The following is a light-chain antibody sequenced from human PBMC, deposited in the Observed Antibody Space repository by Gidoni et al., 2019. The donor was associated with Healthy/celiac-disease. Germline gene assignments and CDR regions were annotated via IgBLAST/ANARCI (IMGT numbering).Light chain of an antibody. J-gene: IGKJ5*01. CDR2: GAS. CDR3: QQYNNWPPV. Sequence: EIVMTQSPATLSVSPGERATLSCRASQSVSSYLAWYQQKPGQAPRLLIYGASTRATGIPTRFSGSGSGTEFTLTISSLQSEDFAVYYCQQYNNWPPVFGQGTRLEIK. V-gene: IGKV3-15*01. CDR1: QSVSSY.